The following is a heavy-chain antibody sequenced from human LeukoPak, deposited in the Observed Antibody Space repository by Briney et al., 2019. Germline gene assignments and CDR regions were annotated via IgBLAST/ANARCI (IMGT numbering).Heavy chain of an antibody. CDR1: GFTFSSYA. J-gene: IGHJ4*02. CDR3: AKVYSSRGTFDY. CDR2: ISGSGGST. Sequence: GGALRLSCAASGFTFSSYAMSWVRQAPGKGREGVSGISGSGGSTYYADSVKGWFTISRDNSKNTLYLQMNSLRAEDTAVYYCAKVYSSRGTFDYWGQGTLVTVSS. D-gene: IGHD6-13*01. V-gene: IGHV3-23*01.